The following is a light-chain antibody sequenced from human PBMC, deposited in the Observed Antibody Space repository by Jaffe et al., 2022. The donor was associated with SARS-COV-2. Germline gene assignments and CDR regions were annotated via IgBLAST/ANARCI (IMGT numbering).Light chain of an antibody. J-gene: IGLJ2*01. Sequence: SYELTQPPSVSVSPGQTASIPCSGDKLGDKYVCWYQQKPGQSPELVIYHDTKRPSEIPERFSGSNSGNTATLTISGTQAMDEADYYCQAWDSSTVVFGGGTKLTVL. V-gene: IGLV3-1*01. CDR2: HDT. CDR3: QAWDSSTVV. CDR1: KLGDKY.